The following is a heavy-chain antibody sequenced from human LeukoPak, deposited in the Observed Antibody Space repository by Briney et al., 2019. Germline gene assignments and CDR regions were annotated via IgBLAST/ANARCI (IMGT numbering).Heavy chain of an antibody. D-gene: IGHD3-22*01. J-gene: IGHJ6*03. CDR3: ARGPGHYDSSGYYYVNYYYYMDV. CDR2: INPNSGGT. CDR1: GYTFTGYY. V-gene: IGHV1-2*02. Sequence: GASVKVSCKPSGYTFTGYYMHWVRQAPGQGLEWMGWINPNSGGTNYAQKFQGRVTMTRDTSISTAYMELSRLRSDDTAVYYCARGPGHYDSSGYYYVNYYYYMDVWGKGTTVTVSS.